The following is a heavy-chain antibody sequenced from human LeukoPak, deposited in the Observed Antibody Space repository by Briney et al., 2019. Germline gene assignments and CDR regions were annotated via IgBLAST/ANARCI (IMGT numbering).Heavy chain of an antibody. D-gene: IGHD2/OR15-2a*01. CDR2: INHSGST. V-gene: IGHV4-34*01. Sequence: PSETLSLTCAVYGGSSSGYYWSWIRQPPGKGLEWIGEINHSGSTNYNPSLKSRVTISVDTSKNQFSLKLSSVTAADTAVYYCARGPIVTSPYYFDYWGQGTLVTVSS. CDR3: ARGPIVTSPYYFDY. CDR1: GGSSSGYY. J-gene: IGHJ4*02.